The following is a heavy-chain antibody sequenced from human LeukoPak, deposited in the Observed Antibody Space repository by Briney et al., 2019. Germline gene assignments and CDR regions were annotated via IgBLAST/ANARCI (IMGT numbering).Heavy chain of an antibody. CDR2: ITASGRTT. CDR1: GLTFSSYA. Sequence: PGRSLRLSCAAAGLTFSSYAMSWVRQAPGKGPEWVSHITASGRTTDYADSVKGRFTISRDNSKNTVYLQMNSLRAEDTAVYYCAKLCSGGSCCWNYWGQGTLVTVSS. CDR3: AKLCSGGSCCWNY. J-gene: IGHJ4*02. D-gene: IGHD2-15*01. V-gene: IGHV3-23*01.